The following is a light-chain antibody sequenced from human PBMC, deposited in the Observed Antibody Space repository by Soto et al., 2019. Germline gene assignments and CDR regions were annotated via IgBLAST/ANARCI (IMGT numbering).Light chain of an antibody. CDR3: QQYNNWPPDRT. Sequence: EIVMTQSPATLSVSPGERATLSCRASQSVGSNLAWYQQKPGQAPRLLIYGASTRATGIPARFSGSGSGTEFTLTISSLQPEGFAIYFCQQYNNWPPDRTFGQGTKVEIK. J-gene: IGKJ1*01. V-gene: IGKV3-15*01. CDR2: GAS. CDR1: QSVGSN.